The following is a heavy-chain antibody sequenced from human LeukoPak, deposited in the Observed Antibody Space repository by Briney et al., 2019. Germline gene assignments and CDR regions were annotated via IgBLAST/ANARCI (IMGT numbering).Heavy chain of an antibody. CDR2: ISSGSSNI. CDR3: ASPIATDGLDY. V-gene: IGHV3-21*01. D-gene: IGHD6-13*01. Sequence: PGGSLRLSCAVSGFTVSTNYMSWVRQAPGKGLEWVSSISSGSSNIHYADSVKGRFTISRDNAKNSLYLQMNSLRAEDTAVYYCASPIATDGLDYWGQGTLVTVSS. J-gene: IGHJ4*02. CDR1: GFTVSTNY.